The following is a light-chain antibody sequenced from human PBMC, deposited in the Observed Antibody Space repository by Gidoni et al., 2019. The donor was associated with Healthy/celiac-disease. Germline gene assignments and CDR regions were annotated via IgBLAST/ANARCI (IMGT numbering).Light chain of an antibody. J-gene: IGLJ2*01. Sequence: QSALTQPASVSGSTGQSITISCTGTSSDVGGYHYVSWYQQHPGKAPKLLIYDVSNRPYGVSNRFSGSKSGNTASLTISGLQAEDEADYYCSSYTSSSTLVVFGGGTKLTVL. CDR1: SSDVGGYHY. CDR3: SSYTSSSTLVV. CDR2: DVS. V-gene: IGLV2-14*03.